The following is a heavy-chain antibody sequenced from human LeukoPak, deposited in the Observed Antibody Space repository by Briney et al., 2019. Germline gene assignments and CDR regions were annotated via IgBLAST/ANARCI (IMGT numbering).Heavy chain of an antibody. CDR3: AKADYVWGSYRYDY. V-gene: IGHV3-23*01. CDR1: GFTLSTNA. CDR2: ISGSGAST. Sequence: PGGSLRLSCLTSGFTLSTNAMSWVRQAPGKGLEWISGISGSGASTYYADSVKGRFTISRDNSKNTLFLQMNSLRAEDTAVYYCAKADYVWGSYRYDYWGQGTLVTVSS. J-gene: IGHJ4*02. D-gene: IGHD3-16*02.